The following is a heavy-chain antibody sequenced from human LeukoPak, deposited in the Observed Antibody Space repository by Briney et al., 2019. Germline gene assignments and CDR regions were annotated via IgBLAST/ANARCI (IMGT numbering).Heavy chain of an antibody. CDR3: ARWGHRYNWNGGDY. CDR2: ISAYNGNT. CDR1: GSTFTSYG. V-gene: IGHV1-18*01. J-gene: IGHJ4*02. D-gene: IGHD1-20*01. Sequence: ASVKVSCKASGSTFTSYGISWVRQALGQGLEWMGWISAYNGNTNYAQKLQGRVTMTTDTSTSTAYMELRSLRSDDTAVYYCARWGHRYNWNGGDYWGQGTLVTVSS.